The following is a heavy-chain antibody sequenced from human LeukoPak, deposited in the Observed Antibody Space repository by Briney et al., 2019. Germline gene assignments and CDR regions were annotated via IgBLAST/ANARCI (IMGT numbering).Heavy chain of an antibody. J-gene: IGHJ6*03. V-gene: IGHV1-2*02. CDR3: ARASKGHAYYDFWSGSLPAWYYMDV. CDR2: INPNSGGT. CDR1: GYTFTGYY. D-gene: IGHD3-3*01. Sequence: ASVKVSCKASGYTFTGYYIHWVRQAPGQGLEWMGWINPNSGGTNYAQKFQGRVTMTRDTSISTAYMDLSRLRSDDTAVYYCARASKGHAYYDFWSGSLPAWYYMDVWGKGTTVTVSS.